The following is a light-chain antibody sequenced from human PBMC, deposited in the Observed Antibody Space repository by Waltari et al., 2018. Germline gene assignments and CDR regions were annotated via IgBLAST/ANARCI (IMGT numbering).Light chain of an antibody. V-gene: IGKV3-20*01. CDR3: HQYETLPST. J-gene: IGKJ2*01. CDR2: LTS. CDR1: QSVSSSY. Sequence: EIVLTQSPGTLSLSRGERATLSCRPGQSVSSSYLAWYQQRPGQAPSLLLYLTSIGATGIPDRFSGSRSGTAFTLTISRREPEDFAVYYCHQYETLPSTFGQGTKLEIK.